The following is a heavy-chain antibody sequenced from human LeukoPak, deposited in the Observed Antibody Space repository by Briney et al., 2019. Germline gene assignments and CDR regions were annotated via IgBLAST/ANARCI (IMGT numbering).Heavy chain of an antibody. CDR1: GFTFSSYS. CDR2: ISSSSYI. CDR3: ARIYSSGWHDAFDI. Sequence: GGSLRLSCAASGFTFSSYSMNWVRQAPGKGLEWVSSISSSSYIYYADSVKGRFTITRDNAKNSLYLQMNSLRAEDTAVYYCARIYSSGWHDAFDIWGQGTMVTVS. V-gene: IGHV3-21*01. D-gene: IGHD6-19*01. J-gene: IGHJ3*02.